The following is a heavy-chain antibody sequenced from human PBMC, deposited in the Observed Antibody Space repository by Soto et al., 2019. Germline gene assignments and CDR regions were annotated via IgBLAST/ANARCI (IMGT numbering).Heavy chain of an antibody. CDR1: GASVRSGSYY. CDR2: IYDTGTT. Sequence: QVQLQESGPGLVKPSETLSLTCTVSGASVRSGSYYWSWVRQPPGRGLEWIGYIYDTGTTNYNPSRKSRVTMSVDTSKNQFSLKLNSLTAADTAVYYWARVEDYGDDFDYWGQGTLVTVSS. V-gene: IGHV4-61*01. D-gene: IGHD4-17*01. CDR3: ARVEDYGDDFDY. J-gene: IGHJ4*02.